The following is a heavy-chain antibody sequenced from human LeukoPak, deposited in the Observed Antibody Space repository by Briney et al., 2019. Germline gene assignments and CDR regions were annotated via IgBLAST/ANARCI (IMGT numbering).Heavy chain of an antibody. Sequence: SGTLSLTCTVSGGSINNYYWNWIRQPPGKGLEWIGYTHYSGSTKYNPSLKSRVTMSVDTSKNQFSLQLTSVTAADTAVYYCAKHRVALAGSYFDYWGQGTLVTVSS. V-gene: IGHV4-59*08. D-gene: IGHD6-19*01. CDR1: GGSINNYY. CDR3: AKHRVALAGSYFDY. J-gene: IGHJ4*02. CDR2: THYSGST.